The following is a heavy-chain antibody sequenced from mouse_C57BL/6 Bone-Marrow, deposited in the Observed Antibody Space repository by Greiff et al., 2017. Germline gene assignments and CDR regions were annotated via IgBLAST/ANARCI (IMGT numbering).Heavy chain of an antibody. D-gene: IGHD1-1*01. CDR2: IDPENGDT. CDR1: GFNIKDDY. V-gene: IGHV14-4*01. J-gene: IGHJ1*03. CDR3: TYYGSSYWYFEV. Sequence: EVQLQQSGAELVRPGASVKLSCTASGFNIKDDYMHWVKQRPEQGLEWIGWIDPENGDTEYASKFQGKATITADTSSNTAYLQLSSLTSEDTAVYYCTYYGSSYWYFEVWGTGTTVTVSS.